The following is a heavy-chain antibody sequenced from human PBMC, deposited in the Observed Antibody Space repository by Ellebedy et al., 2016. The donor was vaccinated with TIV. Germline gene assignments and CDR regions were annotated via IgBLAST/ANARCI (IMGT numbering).Heavy chain of an antibody. D-gene: IGHD3-3*01. Sequence: SETLSLXXTVSGGSLNNYFWSWIRQPPGKGLEWIGYIYYSGNTNYNPSLKSRVTMSVDTSKGQFSLTLDSVTAADTALYYCGRLYMGGPYVESWGQGLQVTVSS. V-gene: IGHV4-59*12. CDR3: GRLYMGGPYVES. J-gene: IGHJ5*02. CDR1: GGSLNNYF. CDR2: IYYSGNT.